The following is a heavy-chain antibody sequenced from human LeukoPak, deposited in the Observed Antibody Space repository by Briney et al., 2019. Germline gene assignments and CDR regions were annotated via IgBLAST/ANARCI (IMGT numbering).Heavy chain of an antibody. V-gene: IGHV1-18*01. CDR2: ISAYNGNT. CDR1: GYTFTSYG. CDR3: ATGMEGATQPFDY. Sequence: ASVKVSCRASGYTFTSYGISWVRQAPGQGLEGMGWISAYNGNTNYAQKLQGRVTMTTDTSTSTAYMELSSLRSEDTAVYYCATGMEGATQPFDYWGQGTLVTVSS. J-gene: IGHJ4*02. D-gene: IGHD1-26*01.